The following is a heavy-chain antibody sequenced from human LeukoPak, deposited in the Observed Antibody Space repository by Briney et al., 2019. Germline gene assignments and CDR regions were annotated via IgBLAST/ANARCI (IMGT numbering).Heavy chain of an antibody. CDR3: AIPPTGVTEYFDS. J-gene: IGHJ4*02. V-gene: IGHV4-34*01. D-gene: IGHD7-27*01. CDR1: GGSFSNYY. Sequence: PSETLSLTCAVYGGSFSNYYWSWIRQPPGKGLEWIGEINHSGSTKYNPSLKSRVTISVDTSKKQFSLNLRSVTAADTAVYYCAIPPTGVTEYFDSWGQGTLVTVSS. CDR2: INHSGST.